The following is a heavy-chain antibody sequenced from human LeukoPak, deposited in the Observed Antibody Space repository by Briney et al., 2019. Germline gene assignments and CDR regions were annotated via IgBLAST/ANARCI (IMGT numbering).Heavy chain of an antibody. Sequence: ASVKVSCKASGYTFTSYYMHWVRQAPGQGLEWMGIIDSSGGSTRYAQRFQGRVTMTRDTSTSTVYMELSSLRSEDTAVYYCARDSYSRFSGGMDVWGQGTTVTVSS. CDR1: GYTFTSYY. V-gene: IGHV1-46*01. D-gene: IGHD6-13*01. CDR2: IDSSGGST. CDR3: ARDSYSRFSGGMDV. J-gene: IGHJ6*02.